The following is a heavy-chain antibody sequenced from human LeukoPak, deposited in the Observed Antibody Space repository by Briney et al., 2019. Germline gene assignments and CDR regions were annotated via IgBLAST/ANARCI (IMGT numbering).Heavy chain of an antibody. D-gene: IGHD5-18*01. J-gene: IGHJ3*02. CDR3: ARHRGYSYLEDAFDI. V-gene: IGHV4-59*08. CDR1: GGSISSYY. Sequence: SETLSLTCTVSGGSISSYYWSWLRQPPGKGLEWIGYIYYSGSTNYNPSLKSRVTISVDTSKNQFSLKLSSVTAADTAVYYCARHRGYSYLEDAFDIWGQGTMVTVSS. CDR2: IYYSGST.